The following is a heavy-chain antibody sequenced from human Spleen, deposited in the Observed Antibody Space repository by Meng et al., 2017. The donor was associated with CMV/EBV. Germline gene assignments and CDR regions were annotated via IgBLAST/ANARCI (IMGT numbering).Heavy chain of an antibody. Sequence: GSLRLSCTVSGGSINSDYWSWIRQPPGKALEWIGYIYYSGSTNYNPSLKSRIIISVGTSRSQFSLKLSSVTAADTAVYYCAREFITVFGVVQNWFDPWGQGTLVTVSS. CDR2: IYYSGST. D-gene: IGHD3-3*01. CDR3: AREFITVFGVVQNWFDP. J-gene: IGHJ5*02. V-gene: IGHV4-59*01. CDR1: GGSINSDY.